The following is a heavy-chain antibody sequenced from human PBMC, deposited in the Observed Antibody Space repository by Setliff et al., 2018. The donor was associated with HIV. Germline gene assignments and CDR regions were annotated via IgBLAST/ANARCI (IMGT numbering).Heavy chain of an antibody. CDR1: GGSIITSSHF. CDR3: ARYQLLWPAFDS. D-gene: IGHD2-2*01. V-gene: IGHV4-39*01. CDR2: VYYSGSP. J-gene: IGHJ4*02. Sequence: SETLSLTCTVSGGSIITSSHFWGWVRQPPGKGLEWIATVYYSGSPSYNPSLKSRLSISVDTSNNQFSLKLTSVTAADTALYFCARYQLLWPAFDSWGQGTLVTVSS.